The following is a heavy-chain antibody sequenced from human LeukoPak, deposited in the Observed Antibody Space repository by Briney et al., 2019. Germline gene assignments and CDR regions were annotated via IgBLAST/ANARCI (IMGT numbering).Heavy chain of an antibody. CDR1: GFTFSSYA. Sequence: PGGSLRLSCGASGFTFSSYAMSWVRQAPGKGLEWVSAIGSGTYYADSVKGRFTISRDNSKNTLYLQMNSLRAEDTAVYYCAREVVGSSWPYYYYYYGMDVWGQGTTVTVSS. J-gene: IGHJ6*02. CDR3: AREVVGSSWPYYYYYYGMDV. D-gene: IGHD6-13*01. V-gene: IGHV3-23*01. CDR2: IGSGT.